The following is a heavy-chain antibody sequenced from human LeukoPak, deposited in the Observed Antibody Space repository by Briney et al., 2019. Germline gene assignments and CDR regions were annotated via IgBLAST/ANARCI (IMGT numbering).Heavy chain of an antibody. Sequence: GGSLRLSCAASGFTFTNAWMSWVRQAPGKGLEWVGRTKSKTDGGATDYAAPVKGRFTISRDDSKNTLDLQVNSLKTEDTAVYYCTTESYHSSGYYSFYFNHWGQGTLVTVSS. V-gene: IGHV3-15*01. CDR1: GFTFTNAW. J-gene: IGHJ4*02. CDR3: TTESYHSSGYYSFYFNH. CDR2: TKSKTDGGAT. D-gene: IGHD3-22*01.